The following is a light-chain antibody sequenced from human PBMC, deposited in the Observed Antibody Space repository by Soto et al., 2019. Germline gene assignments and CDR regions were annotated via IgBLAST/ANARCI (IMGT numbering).Light chain of an antibody. CDR2: DDN. CDR1: KYNIGSIS. Sequence: QSVLTQPPSVSAAPGQKVTISCSGSKYNIGSISVSWYQHVPGTVPRLLIYDDNKRPSGIPDRFSGSKSGSSATLGITGLQTGDEADYYCGTRDGRLGVVMFGGGTQLTVL. J-gene: IGLJ3*02. V-gene: IGLV1-51*01. CDR3: GTRDGRLGVVM.